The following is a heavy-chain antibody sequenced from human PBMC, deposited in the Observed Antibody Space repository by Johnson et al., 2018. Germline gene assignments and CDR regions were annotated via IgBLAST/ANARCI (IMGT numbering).Heavy chain of an antibody. CDR1: GFTFSSYG. CDR2: IWYDGTSK. CDR3: AREPRVITGKEKYFYGRDV. Sequence: QVQLVESGGGVVQPGRSLRLSCAASGFTFSSYGMHWVRQAAGKGLEWVAVIWYDGTSKYYVDSVKGRFTISRDNSKYTLYLQRNSLRAEDTAVYYCAREPRVITGKEKYFYGRDVWGKGTTVTVSS. J-gene: IGHJ6*04. V-gene: IGHV3-33*01. D-gene: IGHD1-20*01.